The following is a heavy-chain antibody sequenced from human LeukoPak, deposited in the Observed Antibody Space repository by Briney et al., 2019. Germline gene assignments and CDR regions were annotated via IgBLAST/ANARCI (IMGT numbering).Heavy chain of an antibody. CDR3: AKDRADIVATIIAGDFDY. CDR1: GFTFSSYA. J-gene: IGHJ4*02. CDR2: IIGRGGST. V-gene: IGHV3-23*01. Sequence: GGSLRLSCAASGFTFSSYAMSWVRQAPGKGLEWVSPIIGRGGSTYSADSGKGRFTISRDNSKNTLYLQMNSLRAEDTAVYYCAKDRADIVATIIAGDFDYWGQGTLVTVSS. D-gene: IGHD5-12*01.